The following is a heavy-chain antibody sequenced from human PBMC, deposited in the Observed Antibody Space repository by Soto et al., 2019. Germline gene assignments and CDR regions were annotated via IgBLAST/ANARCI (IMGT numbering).Heavy chain of an antibody. V-gene: IGHV3-30*18. Sequence: GGSLRLSCAAYGFTFSSYGMHWVRQAPGKGLEWVAVISYDGSNKYYADSVKGRFTISRDNSKNTLYLQMNSLRAEDTAVYYCAKPPYCTNGVCYDFDYWGQGTLVTVSS. CDR3: AKPPYCTNGVCYDFDY. D-gene: IGHD2-8*01. CDR2: ISYDGSNK. J-gene: IGHJ4*02. CDR1: GFTFSSYG.